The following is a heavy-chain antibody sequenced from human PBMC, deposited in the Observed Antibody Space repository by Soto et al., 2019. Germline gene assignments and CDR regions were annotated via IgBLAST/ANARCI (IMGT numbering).Heavy chain of an antibody. J-gene: IGHJ4*02. CDR1: GGSVSSGSYY. V-gene: IGHV4-61*01. Sequence: SETLSLTCTVSGGSVSSGSYYWSWIRQPPGKGLEWIGYIYYSGSTNYNPSLKSRVTISVDTSKNQFSLKLSSVTAADTAVYYCARVCEDTAMVQFDYWGQGTLVTVSS. CDR2: IYYSGST. CDR3: ARVCEDTAMVQFDY. D-gene: IGHD5-18*01.